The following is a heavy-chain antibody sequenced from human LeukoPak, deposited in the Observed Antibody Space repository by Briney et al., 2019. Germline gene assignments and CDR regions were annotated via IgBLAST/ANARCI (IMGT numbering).Heavy chain of an antibody. CDR2: ISSSSSYI. J-gene: IGHJ3*02. CDR1: GFTFSSYS. V-gene: IGHV3-21*01. D-gene: IGHD5-18*01. CDR3: ARHPWIQVSEDVFDI. Sequence: PGGSLRLSCAASGFTFSSYSMNWVRQAPGKGLEWVSSISSSSSYICYGDSVKGRFTVSRDNARNSLYLQVNSLRAEDTAVYYCARHPWIQVSEDVFDIWGQGTMVTVSS.